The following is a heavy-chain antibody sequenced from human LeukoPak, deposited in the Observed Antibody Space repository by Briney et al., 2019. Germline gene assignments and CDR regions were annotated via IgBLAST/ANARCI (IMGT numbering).Heavy chain of an antibody. D-gene: IGHD1-26*01. CDR3: ARGGTYYPCIDY. V-gene: IGHV1-18*01. J-gene: IGHJ4*01. CDR1: GYSFSPTY. Sequence: ASVRVSCKASGYSFSPTYINWVRQAPGQGREWMGRISAYNGGTAYAQKFQGRVTMTTDSSTTKAYMDLASLRSDDTAVYYCARGGTYYPCIDYWGQGTLVTVSS. CDR2: ISAYNGGT.